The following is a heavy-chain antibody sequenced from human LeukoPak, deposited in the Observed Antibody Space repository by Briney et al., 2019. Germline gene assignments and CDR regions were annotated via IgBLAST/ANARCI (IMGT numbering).Heavy chain of an antibody. CDR3: ARVEDSSGWYA. CDR1: GYTFTSYD. D-gene: IGHD6-19*01. J-gene: IGHJ4*02. CDR2: MNPNSGNT. V-gene: IGHV1-8*01. Sequence: ASVKVSCKASGYTFTSYDINWVRQATGQGLEWKGWMNPNSGNTGYAQKFQGRVTMTTDTSTSTAYMELRSLRSDDTAVYYCARVEDSSGWYAWGQGTLVTVSS.